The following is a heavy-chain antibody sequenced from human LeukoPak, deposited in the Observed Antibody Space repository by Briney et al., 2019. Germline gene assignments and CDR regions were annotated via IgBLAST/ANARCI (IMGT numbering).Heavy chain of an antibody. CDR2: FVASGDYT. CDR1: GFTFSSHA. CDR3: ARSPPSCRGNCYSTFDY. J-gene: IGHJ4*02. D-gene: IGHD2-21*01. Sequence: GGSLRPSCTASGFTFSSHAMSWVRQAPGKGLEWVSAFVASGDYTYYADSVRGRFTISRDNSKSTLYLQMNSLTAEDTAVYYCARSPPSCRGNCYSTFDYWGQGTLVTVSS. V-gene: IGHV3-23*01.